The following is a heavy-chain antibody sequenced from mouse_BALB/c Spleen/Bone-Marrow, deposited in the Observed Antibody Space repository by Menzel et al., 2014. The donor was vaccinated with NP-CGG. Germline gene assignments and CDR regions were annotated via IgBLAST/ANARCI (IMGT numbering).Heavy chain of an antibody. V-gene: IGHV1-9*01. J-gene: IGHJ3*01. CDR3: AREDGNHVGFAY. D-gene: IGHD2-1*01. CDR1: GYTFSSYW. Sequence: QVQLKESGAELMKPGASVKISCKATGYTFSSYWIEWVKPRPGHGLEWIGEILPGSGSTNYNEKFKGKATFTADTSSNTAYMQLSSLTSEDSAVYYCAREDGNHVGFAYWGQGTLVTVSA. CDR2: ILPGSGST.